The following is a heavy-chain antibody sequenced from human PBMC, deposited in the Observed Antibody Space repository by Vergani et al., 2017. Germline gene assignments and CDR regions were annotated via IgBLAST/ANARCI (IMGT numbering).Heavy chain of an antibody. CDR1: GYTFTSYY. CDR3: TRCGYYDSIAYWSD. V-gene: IGHV1-46*03. Sequence: QVHLVLSGAEVKKPGASVKVSCKASGYTFTSYYMHWVRQAPGQGLEWMGRINPSGGSTSYAQKFQCRVTMTRDTSTSTVYMELSSLKSEDTAVYYCTRCGYYDSIAYWSDSGQEAMVTVSS. D-gene: IGHD3-22*01. CDR2: INPSGGST. J-gene: IGHJ4*02.